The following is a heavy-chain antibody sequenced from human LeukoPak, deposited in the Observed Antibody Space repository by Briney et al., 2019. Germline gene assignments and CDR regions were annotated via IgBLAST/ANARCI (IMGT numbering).Heavy chain of an antibody. J-gene: IGHJ4*02. Sequence: PGGSLRLSCAASGFTFSSYAMSWVRQAPGKGLEWVSAISGSGGSTYYADSVKGRFTISRDNSKNTLYLQMNSLRAEDTAVYYCARDREDSGYLTQADYYDSSHLGHWGQGTLVTVSS. V-gene: IGHV3-23*01. D-gene: IGHD3-22*01. CDR3: ARDREDSGYLTQADYYDSSHLGH. CDR2: ISGSGGST. CDR1: GFTFSSYA.